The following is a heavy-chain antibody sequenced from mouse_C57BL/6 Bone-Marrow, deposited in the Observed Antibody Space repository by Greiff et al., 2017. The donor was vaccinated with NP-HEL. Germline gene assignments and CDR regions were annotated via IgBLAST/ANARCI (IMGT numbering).Heavy chain of an antibody. Sequence: QVQLQQPGAELVRPGTSVKLSCKASGYTFTSYWMHWVKQRPGQGLEWIGVIDPSDSYTNYTQKFKGQATLTVDTSSSTAYMQLSSLTSEDSAVYYCARSYYYVPYYFDYWGQGTTLTVSS. CDR1: GYTFTSYW. CDR3: ARSYYYVPYYFDY. J-gene: IGHJ2*01. V-gene: IGHV1-59*01. D-gene: IGHD1-1*01. CDR2: IDPSDSYT.